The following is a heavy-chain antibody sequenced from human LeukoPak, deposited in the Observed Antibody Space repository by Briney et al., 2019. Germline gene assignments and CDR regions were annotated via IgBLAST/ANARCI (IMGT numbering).Heavy chain of an antibody. J-gene: IGHJ4*02. CDR1: GYSISSGYY. CDR3: ARHTTMVHFDY. D-gene: IGHD5-18*01. V-gene: IGHV4-61*01. CDR2: IYYSGST. Sequence: SETLSLTCAVSGYSISSGYYWGWIRQPPGKGLEWIGYIYYSGSTNYNPSLESRVTISVDTSKNQLSLKLNSVTAADTAVYYCARHTTMVHFDYWGQGTLVTVSS.